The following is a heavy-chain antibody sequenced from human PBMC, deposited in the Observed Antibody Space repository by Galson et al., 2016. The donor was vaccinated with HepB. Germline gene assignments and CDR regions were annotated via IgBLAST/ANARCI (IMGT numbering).Heavy chain of an antibody. J-gene: IGHJ4*02. Sequence: LSLTCVVDGGSFSAYQWAWIRQSPGRGLEWIGEINHSGYTNYNPSLGSRVTISIDTSRNQFSLRRTSVTAADTAFYYCARLSNGWIRFDSWGQGSQVTVSS. CDR2: INHSGYT. V-gene: IGHV4-34*01. CDR3: ARLSNGWIRFDS. CDR1: GGSFSAYQ. D-gene: IGHD6-19*01.